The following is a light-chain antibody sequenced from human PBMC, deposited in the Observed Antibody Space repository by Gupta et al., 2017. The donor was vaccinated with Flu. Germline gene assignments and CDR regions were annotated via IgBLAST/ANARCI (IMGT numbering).Light chain of an antibody. Sequence: QSVLTQPPSVSGAPGQRVTISCTGSSSNIGAFVDIHWYQQIPGTAPKPLISGNSNRHPVVPDRFSGSKSGNSASLAITGVQPADEAVYYCQSYDYAQSAYDNTQSASDVVFGGGTKLTVL. CDR3: QSYDYAQSAYDNTQSASDVV. J-gene: IGLJ2*01. CDR2: GNS. CDR1: SSNIGAFVD. V-gene: IGLV1-40*01.